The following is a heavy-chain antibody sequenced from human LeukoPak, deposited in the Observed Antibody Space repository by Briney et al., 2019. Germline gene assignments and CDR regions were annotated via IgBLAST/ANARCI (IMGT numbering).Heavy chain of an antibody. J-gene: IGHJ3*02. CDR2: IYYSGTT. CDR3: ARGTNSAFDI. V-gene: IGHV4-39*01. CDR1: GGSITGNSYY. Sequence: PSETLSLTCTVSGGSITGNSYYWGWIRQPPGKGLEWIGTIYYSGTTYYNPSLESRLTISVDTSKNQFSLQLNSVTPEDTAVYYCARGTNSAFDIWGQGTMVTVSS. D-gene: IGHD2-8*01.